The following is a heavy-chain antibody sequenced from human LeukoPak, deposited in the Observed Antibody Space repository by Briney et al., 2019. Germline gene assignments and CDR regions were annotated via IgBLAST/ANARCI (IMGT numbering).Heavy chain of an antibody. CDR1: AYSISRGYY. CDR2: IFHSGTT. CDR3: ARVDYVDTAMVTNY. J-gene: IGHJ4*02. Sequence: PSETLSLTCAVSAYSISRGYYWGWIRQPPGKGLEWIGSIFHSGTTYYNPSLKSRLSISVDTSKNQFSLKLSSVTAADTAVYYCARVDYVDTAMVTNYWGQGTLVTVSS. V-gene: IGHV4-38-2*01. D-gene: IGHD5-18*01.